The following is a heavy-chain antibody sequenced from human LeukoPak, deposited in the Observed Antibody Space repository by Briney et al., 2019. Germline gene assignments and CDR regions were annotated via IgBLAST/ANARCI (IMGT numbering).Heavy chain of an antibody. J-gene: IGHJ4*02. CDR3: ARLRDIWTDY. Sequence: PSETLSLTCTVSGGSISSSSYYWGWIRQPPGKGLEWIGSIYCSGSTYYNPSLKSRVTISVDTSKNQFSLKLSSVTAADTAVYYCARLRDIWTDYWGQGTLVTVSS. V-gene: IGHV4-39*01. D-gene: IGHD3-9*01. CDR1: GGSISSSSYY. CDR2: IYCSGST.